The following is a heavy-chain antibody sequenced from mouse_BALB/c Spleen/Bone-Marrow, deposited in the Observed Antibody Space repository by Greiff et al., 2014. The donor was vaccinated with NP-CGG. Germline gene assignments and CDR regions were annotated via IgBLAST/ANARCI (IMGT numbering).Heavy chain of an antibody. CDR2: IYPSDSYT. CDR1: GYTFTSYW. Sequence: VQRVESGAELVRPGASVKLSCKASGYTFTSYWINWVKQRPGQGLEWIGNIYPSDSYTNYNQKFKDKATLTVDKSSTTAYMQLSSPTSEDSAVYYCTRGGSSPYYFDYWGQGTTLTVSS. D-gene: IGHD1-1*01. CDR3: TRGGSSPYYFDY. V-gene: IGHV1-69*02. J-gene: IGHJ2*01.